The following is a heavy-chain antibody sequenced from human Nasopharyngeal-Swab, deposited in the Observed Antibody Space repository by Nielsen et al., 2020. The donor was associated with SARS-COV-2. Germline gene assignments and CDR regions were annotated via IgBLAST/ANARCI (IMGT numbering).Heavy chain of an antibody. D-gene: IGHD3-22*01. CDR3: ARDIDSSGYSDYWYFDL. J-gene: IGHJ2*01. V-gene: IGHV3-21*01. CDR2: ISSSSSYI. CDR1: GFTFSSYS. Sequence: SLKISCAASGFTFSSYSMNWVRQAPGKGLEWVSSISSSSSYIYYADSVKGRFTISRDNAKNSLYLQMNSLRAEDTAVYYCARDIDSSGYSDYWYFDLWGRGTLVTVSS.